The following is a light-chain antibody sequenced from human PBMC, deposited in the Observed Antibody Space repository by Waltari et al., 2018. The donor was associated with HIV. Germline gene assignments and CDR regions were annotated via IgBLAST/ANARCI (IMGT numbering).Light chain of an antibody. Sequence: EIVLTQSPAILSGSPGERVTLSCRASQSIRGDLAWYQQKPGQSPRPLIYDASNRATGIPARFSGSGSGTDFTLTISSLEPEDFAVYYCQQRSNWRRSGLTFGGGTKVEIK. V-gene: IGKV3-11*01. CDR3: QQRSNWRRSGLT. CDR1: QSIRGD. J-gene: IGKJ4*01. CDR2: DAS.